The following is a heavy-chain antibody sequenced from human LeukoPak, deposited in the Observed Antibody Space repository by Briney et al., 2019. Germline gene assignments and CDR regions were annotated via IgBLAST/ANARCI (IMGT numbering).Heavy chain of an antibody. D-gene: IGHD2-15*01. CDR1: GFTFSNHG. CDR2: IWYDGSKK. J-gene: IGHJ6*02. V-gene: IGHV3-33*07. Sequence: GGSLRLSCATSGFTFSNHGMYWVRQAPGKGPEWVALIWYDGSKKYYADSVKGRFTVSKDNSKNTLYLQMNSLRAEDTAVYYCAREGYCSGGSCRGRYCYYGMDVWGQGTTVTVSS. CDR3: AREGYCSGGSCRGRYCYYGMDV.